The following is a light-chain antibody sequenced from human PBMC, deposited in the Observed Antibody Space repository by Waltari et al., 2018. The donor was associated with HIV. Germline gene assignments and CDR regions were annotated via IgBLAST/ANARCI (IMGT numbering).Light chain of an antibody. J-gene: IGKJ1*01. CDR3: MQGTDWPPM. CDR1: QSLVYSDGNTY. Sequence: DVVMTQSPLSLPVTLGQPASISCRSSQSLVYSDGNTYLSWFQQRPGKSPRRLIYKVSNRDSGVPDRFSGSGSRTDFTLKISRVEADDVGIYYCMQGTDWPPMFGQGTKVEIK. CDR2: KVS. V-gene: IGKV2-30*01.